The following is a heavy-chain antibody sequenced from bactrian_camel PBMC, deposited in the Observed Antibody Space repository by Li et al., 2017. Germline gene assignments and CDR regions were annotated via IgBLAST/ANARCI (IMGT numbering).Heavy chain of an antibody. CDR2: IHRGGGSI. J-gene: IGHJ6*01. Sequence: EVQLVESGGGSAQAGGSLRLSCAASGFTFSDYTMTWVRQAPGKGLEWVATIHRGGGSITYADSVKGRFTISRDGAKNIIALHMDSLTPEDTAMYYCAADTLPARVLITTPWHSGYWGQGTQVTVS. D-gene: IGHD4*01. CDR3: AADTLPARVLITTPWHSGY. V-gene: IGHV3S42*01. CDR1: GFTFSDYT.